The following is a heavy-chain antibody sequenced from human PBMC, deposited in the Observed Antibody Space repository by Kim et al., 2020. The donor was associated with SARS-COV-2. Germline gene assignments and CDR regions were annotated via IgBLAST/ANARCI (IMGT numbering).Heavy chain of an antibody. CDR1: GFTFSSYA. D-gene: IGHD3-10*01. J-gene: IGHJ3*02. CDR3: ARAFITMVRGVIIPGAFDI. CDR2: ISYDGSNK. V-gene: IGHV3-30*04. Sequence: GGSLRLSCAASGFTFSSYAMHWVRQAPGKGLEWVAVISYDGSNKYYADSVKGRFTISRDNSKNTLYLQMNSLRAEDTAVYYCARAFITMVRGVIIPGAFDIWGQGTMVTVSS.